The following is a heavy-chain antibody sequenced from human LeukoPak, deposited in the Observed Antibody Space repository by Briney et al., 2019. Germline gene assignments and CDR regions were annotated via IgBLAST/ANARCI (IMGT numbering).Heavy chain of an antibody. CDR3: ARGPAYDSSGYYYPRGYDY. CDR2: VYYSGTT. D-gene: IGHD3-22*01. Sequence: TLSLTCIVSGGSISSGGYYWSWIRQHPVKGLEWIGYVYYSGTTYYNPSLKGRVSVSVDTSKSQFSLILRSVTAADTAVYYCARGPAYDSSGYYYPRGYDYWGQGNLVTVSS. V-gene: IGHV4-31*03. CDR1: GGSISSGGYY. J-gene: IGHJ4*02.